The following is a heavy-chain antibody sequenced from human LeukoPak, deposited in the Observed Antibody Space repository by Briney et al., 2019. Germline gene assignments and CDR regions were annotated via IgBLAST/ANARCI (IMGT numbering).Heavy chain of an antibody. Sequence: SVKVSCKASGGTFSSYAISWVRQAPGQGLEWMGGIIPIFGTANYAQKFQGRVAITTDESTSTAYMELSSLRSEDTAVYYCARALGYSYGYSWYFDYWGQGTLVTVSS. CDR2: IIPIFGTA. CDR3: ARALGYSYGYSWYFDY. CDR1: GGTFSSYA. V-gene: IGHV1-69*05. J-gene: IGHJ4*02. D-gene: IGHD5-18*01.